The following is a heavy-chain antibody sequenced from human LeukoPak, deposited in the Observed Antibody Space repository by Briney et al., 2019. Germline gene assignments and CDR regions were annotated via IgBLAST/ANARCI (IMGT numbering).Heavy chain of an antibody. Sequence: SVKVSCKASGGTFSSYAISWVRQAPGQGLEWMGRIIPILGIANYAQKFQGRVTITADKSTSTAYMELSSLRSEDTAVYYCARGLSRDSSGWYYWGQGTLVTVSS. J-gene: IGHJ4*02. CDR1: GGTFSSYA. V-gene: IGHV1-69*04. D-gene: IGHD6-19*01. CDR2: IIPILGIA. CDR3: ARGLSRDSSGWYY.